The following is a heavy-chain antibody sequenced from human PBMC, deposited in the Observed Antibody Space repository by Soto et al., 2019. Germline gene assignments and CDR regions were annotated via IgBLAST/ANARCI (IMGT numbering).Heavy chain of an antibody. D-gene: IGHD3-9*01. J-gene: IGHJ4*02. Sequence: EVQLLESGGGLVQPGGSLRLSCAASGFTFSNYAMSWVRQAPGKVLEWISAISSRGDNTHHADSVRGRFTISRDNSKNMLYLEISTLRAEDTAVYYCAKCDWVFVKTSNYFFDYWGQGTLVTVSS. CDR3: AKCDWVFVKTSNYFFDY. CDR2: ISSRGDNT. CDR1: GFTFSNYA. V-gene: IGHV3-23*01.